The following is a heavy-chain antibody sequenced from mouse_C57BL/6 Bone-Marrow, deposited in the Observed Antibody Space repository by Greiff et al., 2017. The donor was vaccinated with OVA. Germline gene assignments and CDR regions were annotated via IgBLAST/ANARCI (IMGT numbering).Heavy chain of an antibody. J-gene: IGHJ3*01. CDR1: GFTFSDFY. D-gene: IGHD2-2*01. CDR3: ARDAEDGYASFAY. V-gene: IGHV7-1*01. Sequence: EVMLVESGGGLVQSGRSLRLSCATSGFTFSDFYMEWVRQAPGKGLEWIAARRNKANDYTTEYSASVKGRFIVSRDTSQSILYLQMNALRAEDTAIYYCARDAEDGYASFAYWGQGTLVTVSA. CDR2: RRNKANDYTT.